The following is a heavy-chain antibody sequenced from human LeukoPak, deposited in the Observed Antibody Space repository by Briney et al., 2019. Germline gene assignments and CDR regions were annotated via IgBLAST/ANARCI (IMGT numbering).Heavy chain of an antibody. Sequence: GGSLRLSCAASGFTSSSYWMGWVRQAPGKGLEWVANINQDGSDKYYVDSVKGRFTISRDDAKNSLYLQMDSLRAEDMALYYCARERGSKHYDFWGQGTLVTVSS. CDR2: INQDGSDK. J-gene: IGHJ4*02. CDR3: ARERGSKHYDF. V-gene: IGHV3-7*01. CDR1: GFTSSSYW. D-gene: IGHD3-16*01.